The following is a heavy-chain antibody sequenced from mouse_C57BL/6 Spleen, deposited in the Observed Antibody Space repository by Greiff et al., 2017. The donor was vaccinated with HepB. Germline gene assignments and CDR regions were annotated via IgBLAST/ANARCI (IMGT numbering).Heavy chain of an antibody. Sequence: EVKLQESGEGLVKPGGSLKLSCAASGFTFSSYAMSWVRQTPEKRLEWVAYISSGGDYIYYADTVKGRFTISRDNARNTLYLQMSSLKSEDTAMYYCTRAYDDYDEGAPYYAMDYWGQGTSVTVSS. V-gene: IGHV5-9-1*02. CDR2: ISSGGDYI. J-gene: IGHJ4*01. CDR3: TRAYDDYDEGAPYYAMDY. D-gene: IGHD2-4*01. CDR1: GFTFSSYA.